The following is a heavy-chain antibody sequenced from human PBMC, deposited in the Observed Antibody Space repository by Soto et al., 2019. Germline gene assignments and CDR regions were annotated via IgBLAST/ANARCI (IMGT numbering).Heavy chain of an antibody. CDR2: ISTYNGNT. V-gene: IGHV1-18*01. D-gene: IGHD3-10*01. J-gene: IGHJ4*02. Sequence: QVQLVQSGAEVKKPGASVKVSCKASGYTFTSYGISWVRQAPGQGLEWMGWISTYNGNTKYAQKRQGRVTMTTGTSTSTAYIELRSPRSDDPAVYYCAREMVRGVGSDYWGQGTLVIVSS. CDR3: AREMVRGVGSDY. CDR1: GYTFTSYG.